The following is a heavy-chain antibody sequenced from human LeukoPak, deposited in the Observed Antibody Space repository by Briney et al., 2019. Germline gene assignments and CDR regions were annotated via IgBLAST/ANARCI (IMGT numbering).Heavy chain of an antibody. D-gene: IGHD5-18*01. CDR3: ARDVDTAMVTDY. V-gene: IGHV1-2*02. J-gene: IGHJ4*02. Sequence: ASVKVSCTASGYTFTGYYMHWVRQAPGQGLEWMGWINPNSGGTNYAQKFQGRVTMTRDTSISTAYMELSRLRSDDTAVYYCARDVDTAMVTDYWGQGTLVTVSS. CDR2: INPNSGGT. CDR1: GYTFTGYY.